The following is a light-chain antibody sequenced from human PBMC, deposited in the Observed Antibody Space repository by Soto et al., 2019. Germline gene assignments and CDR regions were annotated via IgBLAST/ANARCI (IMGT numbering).Light chain of an antibody. CDR3: QQSYSSPPT. CDR1: QSLSNH. J-gene: IGKJ1*01. Sequence: DIQMTPSQSSLSASVEDRVIITCRAGQSLSNHLNRYQQKPGKAPKLLIFAASSLQSGVPSRFSGSRSGPDFTLTISSLQPEDFATYYCQQSYSSPPTFGKGTKADIK. V-gene: IGKV1-39*01. CDR2: AAS.